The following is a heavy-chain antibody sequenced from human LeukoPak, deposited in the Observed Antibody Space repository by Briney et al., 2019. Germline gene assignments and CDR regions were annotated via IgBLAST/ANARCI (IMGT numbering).Heavy chain of an antibody. J-gene: IGHJ6*04. CDR1: GGSLSGYY. CDR3: ARLRGVYSGYDSV. D-gene: IGHD5-12*01. CDR2: INHSGST. Sequence: PSETLSLTCAVYGGSLSGYYWSWIRQPPGKGLEWIGVINHSGSTNYNPSLKSRVTISVDTSKNQFSLKLSSVTAADTAVYYCARLRGVYSGYDSVWGKGTTVTVSS. V-gene: IGHV4-34*01.